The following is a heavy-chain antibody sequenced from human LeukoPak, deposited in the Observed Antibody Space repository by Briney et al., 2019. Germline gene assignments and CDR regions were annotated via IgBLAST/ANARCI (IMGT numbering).Heavy chain of an antibody. Sequence: RGESLKISCKGSGYSFRRYWVGWVRQMPGKGLEWMGIINPRDSDTFYSPSFEGQVTISADTSISTVYLEWSSLEASATAMYYCARVQDGYSYDAFDIWGQGTVVTVSS. CDR3: ARVQDGYSYDAFDI. V-gene: IGHV5-51*01. CDR1: GYSFRRYW. D-gene: IGHD5-24*01. J-gene: IGHJ3*02. CDR2: INPRDSDT.